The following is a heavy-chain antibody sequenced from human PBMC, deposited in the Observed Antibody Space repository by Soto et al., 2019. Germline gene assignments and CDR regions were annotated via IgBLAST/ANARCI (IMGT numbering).Heavy chain of an antibody. Sequence: GGSLRLSCAASGFNFSTYSMNWVRQAPGKGLEWVSYIGSSSTTIYYADSVKGRFTISRDNAKNSLYLQMNSLRDEDTAVYYCARGQYYYDSSGYSPFDDSGQGTLVTVSX. CDR2: IGSSSTTI. CDR1: GFNFSTYS. D-gene: IGHD3-22*01. V-gene: IGHV3-48*02. CDR3: ARGQYYYDSSGYSPFDD. J-gene: IGHJ4*02.